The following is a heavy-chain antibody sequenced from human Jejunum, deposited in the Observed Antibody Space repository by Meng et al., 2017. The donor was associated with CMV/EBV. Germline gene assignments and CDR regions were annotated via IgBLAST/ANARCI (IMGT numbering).Heavy chain of an antibody. V-gene: IGHV4-30-4*08. Sequence: QVQLQESGPGLVEPSQTLSLTCTVSGGSIASDDYWWSWIRQPPGKGLEWIGYIYHKGHTYYNPSLRSRISISVDTSKNRFSLRLNSVTAADTAVYYCARDKAGYKNCDSWGQGTLVTVSS. D-gene: IGHD5-24*01. CDR3: ARDKAGYKNCDS. CDR2: IYHKGHT. J-gene: IGHJ5*01. CDR1: GGSIASDDYW.